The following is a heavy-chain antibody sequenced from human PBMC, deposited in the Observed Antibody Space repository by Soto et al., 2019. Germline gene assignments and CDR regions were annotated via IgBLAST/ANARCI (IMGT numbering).Heavy chain of an antibody. Sequence: ASVKVSCKASGYTFNNYAINWVRQAPGQRLEWMGWISTYDGNPKYAQILQGRLTLTTDTSTGTAYMELSSLRSEDTAVYYCARETYSSGWYFDYWGQGNLVTVS. CDR3: ARETYSSGWYFDY. CDR1: GYTFNNYA. J-gene: IGHJ4*02. V-gene: IGHV1-18*01. CDR2: ISTYDGNP. D-gene: IGHD6-19*01.